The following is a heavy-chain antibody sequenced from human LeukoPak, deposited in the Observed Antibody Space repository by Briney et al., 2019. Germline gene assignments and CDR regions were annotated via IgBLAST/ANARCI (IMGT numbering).Heavy chain of an antibody. CDR3: ASNYYYGSGSYLYVYYYYMDV. J-gene: IGHJ6*03. CDR1: GFTFSSYA. V-gene: IGHV3-30*04. Sequence: GGSLRLSCAASGFTFSSYALHWVRQAPGKGLEWVAVISHDGSHKYYADSVKGRFTISRDNSKNTLYLQMNSLRAEDTAVYYCASNYYYGSGSYLYVYYYYMDVWGKGTTVTVSS. CDR2: ISHDGSHK. D-gene: IGHD3-10*01.